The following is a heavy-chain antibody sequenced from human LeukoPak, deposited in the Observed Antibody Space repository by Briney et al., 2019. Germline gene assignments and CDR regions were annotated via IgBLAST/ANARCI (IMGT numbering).Heavy chain of an antibody. D-gene: IGHD5-18*01. Sequence: SETLSLTCDVSGVSIQSYWWSWVREPAGKGLEWIGRIYTTGRTNYSPSFQSRVTMSIDVSSNQFSLTLRSVTAADTAVYYCARSGYTISAYHSDFWGQGAPVTVSS. CDR2: IYTTGRT. V-gene: IGHV4-4*07. CDR3: ARSGYTISAYHSDF. J-gene: IGHJ4*02. CDR1: GVSIQSYW.